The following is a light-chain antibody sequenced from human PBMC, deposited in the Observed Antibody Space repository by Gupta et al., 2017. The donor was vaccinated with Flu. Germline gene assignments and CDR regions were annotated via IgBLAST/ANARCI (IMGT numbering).Light chain of an antibody. J-gene: IGKJ5*01. CDR3: QQSVAEALN. CDR1: QTIGNN. CDR2: YAS. Sequence: DIQVTHSPSSLSASLGDKVTITCRTSQTIGNNLHWYQQRPRSAPKHPIYYASTSENGVPSRYSDNASATDFTLIISDMKPEDFANYCCQQSVAEALNFVQGTRLEIK. V-gene: IGKV1-39*01.